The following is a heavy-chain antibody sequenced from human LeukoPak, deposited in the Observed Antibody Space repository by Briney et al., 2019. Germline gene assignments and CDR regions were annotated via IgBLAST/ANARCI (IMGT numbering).Heavy chain of an antibody. CDR1: GFTFDDYT. V-gene: IGHV3-43*01. Sequence: GGSLRLSCAASGFTFDDYTMHWVRQAPGKGLEWVSLISWDGGSTYYADSVKGRFTISRDNSKNTLYLQMNSLRAEDTAVYYCARGGYSGYDSDDIDYWGQGTLVTVSS. CDR3: ARGGYSGYDSDDIDY. D-gene: IGHD5-12*01. J-gene: IGHJ4*02. CDR2: ISWDGGST.